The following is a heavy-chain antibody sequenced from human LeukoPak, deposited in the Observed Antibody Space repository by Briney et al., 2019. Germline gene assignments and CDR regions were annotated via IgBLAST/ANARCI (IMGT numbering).Heavy chain of an antibody. CDR3: AKEGDNWAFDY. J-gene: IGHJ4*02. CDR1: GFTFSSYG. CDR2: TWYGGSNK. D-gene: IGHD1-20*01. Sequence: GGSLRLSCAASGFTFSSYGMHWVRQAPGKGLEWVAVTWYGGSNKYYADSVKGRFTISRDNSKNTLYLQMNSLRAEDTAVYYCAKEGDNWAFDYWGQGTLVTVSS. V-gene: IGHV3-30*02.